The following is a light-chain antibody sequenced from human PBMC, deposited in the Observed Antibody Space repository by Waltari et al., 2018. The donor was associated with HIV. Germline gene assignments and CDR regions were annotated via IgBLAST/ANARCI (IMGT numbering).Light chain of an antibody. J-gene: IGKJ4*01. Sequence: DIVMTQAPLSLVVTPGEPASISCRSSQSLVNSKGYNNLDWYLQKPGQSPQLLIYLGFNRASGVPDRFSGSGSGTDFTLKISRVEAEDVGVYYCMQTLQTPRTFGGGTKVEIK. CDR2: LGF. CDR1: QSLVNSKGYNN. CDR3: MQTLQTPRT. V-gene: IGKV2-28*01.